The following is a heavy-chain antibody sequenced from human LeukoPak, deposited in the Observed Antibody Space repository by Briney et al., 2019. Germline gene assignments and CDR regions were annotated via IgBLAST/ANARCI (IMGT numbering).Heavy chain of an antibody. Sequence: PGGSLRLSCAASGFTFSSYGMHWVRQAPGKGLEWVAVISYDGSNKYYADSVKGRFTISRDNSKNTLYLQMNSLRAEDTAVYYCAKGDDYGDYLDYWGQGTLATVSS. J-gene: IGHJ4*02. D-gene: IGHD4-17*01. CDR3: AKGDDYGDYLDY. V-gene: IGHV3-30*18. CDR2: ISYDGSNK. CDR1: GFTFSSYG.